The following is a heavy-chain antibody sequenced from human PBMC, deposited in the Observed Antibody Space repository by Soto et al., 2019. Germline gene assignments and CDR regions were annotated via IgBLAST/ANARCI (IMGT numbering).Heavy chain of an antibody. CDR1: GGSISSSSYF. V-gene: IGHV4-39*07. Sequence: SETLSLTCTVSGGSISSSSYFWGWIRQPPGKGLEWIGSIYYSGSTYYNPSLKSRVTVSVDTSKNQFSLKLSSVTAADTAVYYCARVTVAGTRWFDPWGQGTLVTVSS. D-gene: IGHD6-19*01. CDR3: ARVTVAGTRWFDP. J-gene: IGHJ5*02. CDR2: IYYSGST.